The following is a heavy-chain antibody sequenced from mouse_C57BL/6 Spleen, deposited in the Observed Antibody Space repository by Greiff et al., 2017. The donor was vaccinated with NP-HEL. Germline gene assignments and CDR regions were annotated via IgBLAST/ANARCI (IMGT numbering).Heavy chain of an antibody. CDR1: GFTFSDYY. V-gene: IGHV5-16*01. D-gene: IGHD4-1*01. CDR2: INYDGSST. J-gene: IGHJ4*01. Sequence: EVQLVESEGGLVQPGSSMKLSCTASGFTFSDYYMAWVRQVPEKGLEWVANINYDGSSTYYLDSLKSRFIISRDNAKNILYLQMSSLKSEDTATYYCAREGWDGAMDYWGQGTSVTVSS. CDR3: AREGWDGAMDY.